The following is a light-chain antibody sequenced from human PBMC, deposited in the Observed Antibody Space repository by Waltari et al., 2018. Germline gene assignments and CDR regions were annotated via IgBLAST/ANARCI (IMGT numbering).Light chain of an antibody. Sequence: EIVLTPSPGTLSLSPGERATLSCRASQSVSRGLAWYQQRPGQAPRLLIYGASNRATGIPDRFSGSGSGTDFNLTISRLEPEDFAMYYCQMYVRLPVTFGQGTKVEIK. CDR1: QSVSRG. J-gene: IGKJ1*01. CDR3: QMYVRLPVT. V-gene: IGKV3-20*01. CDR2: GAS.